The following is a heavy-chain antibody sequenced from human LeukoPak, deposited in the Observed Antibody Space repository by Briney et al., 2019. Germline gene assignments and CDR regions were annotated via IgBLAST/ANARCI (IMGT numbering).Heavy chain of an antibody. CDR3: ARQVGKYSYGLGYYYMDV. J-gene: IGHJ6*03. Sequence: ASVKVSCKASGYTFTSYAMHWVRQAPGQRLEWMGWINAGNGNTKYSQKFQGRVTITRDTSASTAYMELSSLRSEDTAVYYCARQVGKYSYGLGYYYMDVWGKGTTVTVSS. CDR1: GYTFTSYA. V-gene: IGHV1-3*01. CDR2: INAGNGNT. D-gene: IGHD5-18*01.